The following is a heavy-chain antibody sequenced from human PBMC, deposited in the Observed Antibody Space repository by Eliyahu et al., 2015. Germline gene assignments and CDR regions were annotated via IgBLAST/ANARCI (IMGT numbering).Heavy chain of an antibody. D-gene: IGHD6-13*01. CDR2: IDWDDDK. J-gene: IGHJ6*02. Sequence: QVTLRESGPALVKPTQTLTLTCTFSGFSLSTSGMCVSWIRQPPGKALEWLALIDWDDDKYYSTSLKTRLTISKDTSKNQVVLTMTNMDPVDTATYYCARNRYSSSWYSSRGYYYGMDVWGQGTTVTVSS. V-gene: IGHV2-70*01. CDR3: ARNRYSSSWYSSRGYYYGMDV. CDR1: GFSLSTSGMC.